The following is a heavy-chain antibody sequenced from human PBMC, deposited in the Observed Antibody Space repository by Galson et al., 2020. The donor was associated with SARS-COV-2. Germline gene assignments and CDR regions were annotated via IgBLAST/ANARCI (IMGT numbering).Heavy chain of an antibody. J-gene: IGHJ6*02. D-gene: IGHD6-13*01. Sequence: GGSLRLSCAASGFTFSSYAMSWVRQAPGKGLEWVSAISGSGGSTYYADSVKGRFTISRDNSKNTLYLQMNSLRAEDTAVYYCAKGSSSWYRNGMDVWGQGTTVTVSS. V-gene: IGHV3-23*01. CDR2: ISGSGGST. CDR1: GFTFSSYA. CDR3: AKGSSSWYRNGMDV.